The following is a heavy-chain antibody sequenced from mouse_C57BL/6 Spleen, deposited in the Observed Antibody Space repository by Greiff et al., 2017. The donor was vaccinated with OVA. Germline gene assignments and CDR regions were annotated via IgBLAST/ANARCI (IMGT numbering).Heavy chain of an antibody. CDR1: GFTFSSYA. Sequence: EVQGVESGGGLVKPGGSLKLSCAASGFTFSSYAMSWVRQTPEKRLEWVATISDGGSYTYYPDNVKGRVTISRDNAKNNLYLQMSHLKSEDTAMYYCARDYYGSSTHFDYWGQGTTLTVSS. CDR2: ISDGGSYT. J-gene: IGHJ2*01. D-gene: IGHD1-1*01. CDR3: ARDYYGSSTHFDY. V-gene: IGHV5-4*01.